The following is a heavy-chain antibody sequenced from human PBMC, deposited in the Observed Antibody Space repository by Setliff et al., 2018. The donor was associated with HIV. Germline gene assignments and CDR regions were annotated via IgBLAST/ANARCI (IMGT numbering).Heavy chain of an antibody. D-gene: IGHD6-19*01. CDR3: ARNQGDSSGWYAGDY. CDR2: INTSGGSA. Sequence: WASVKVSCKASGYTFTSYPMHWVRQAPGQGLEWMGVINTSGGSASYAEKFRGRVTMTRDTSTSTVYMDLRNLRSEDTAVYYCARNQGDSSGWYAGDYWGHGTLVTVSS. V-gene: IGHV1-46*01. CDR1: GYTFTSYP. J-gene: IGHJ4*01.